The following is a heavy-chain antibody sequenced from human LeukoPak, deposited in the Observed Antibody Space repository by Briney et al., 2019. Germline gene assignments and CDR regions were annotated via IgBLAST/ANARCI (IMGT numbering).Heavy chain of an antibody. V-gene: IGHV1-2*02. CDR1: GYTFTGYY. J-gene: IGHJ3*02. Sequence: ASVKVSCKASGYTFTGYYMHWVRQAPGQGLEWMGWINPNSGGTNYAQKFQGRVTMTRYKSIRTAYMELSRLTSDDTAVYYCARNIWFGESADAFDIWGQGTMVTVSS. CDR2: INPNSGGT. CDR3: ARNIWFGESADAFDI. D-gene: IGHD3-10*01.